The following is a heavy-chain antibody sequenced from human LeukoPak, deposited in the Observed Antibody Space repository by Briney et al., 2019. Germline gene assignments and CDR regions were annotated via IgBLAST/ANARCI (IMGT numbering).Heavy chain of an antibody. CDR2: ISTYNGNT. CDR3: ARDSQQLVDFDY. Sequence: ASVKVSCKASGYTFTSDGISWVRQAPGQGLEWMGWISTYNGNTNYAQKLQGRVTLTTDTSTSTAYMELRSLRSDDTAVYYCARDSQQLVDFDYWGQGTLVTVPS. J-gene: IGHJ4*02. CDR1: GYTFTSDG. V-gene: IGHV1-18*01. D-gene: IGHD6-13*01.